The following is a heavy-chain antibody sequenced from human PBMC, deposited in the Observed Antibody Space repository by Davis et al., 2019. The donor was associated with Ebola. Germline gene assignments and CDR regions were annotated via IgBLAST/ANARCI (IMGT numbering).Heavy chain of an antibody. V-gene: IGHV4-59*11. D-gene: IGHD6-13*01. J-gene: IGHJ4*02. CDR3: ARMQQLKFDY. CDR2: IYYSGST. CDR1: GASITYHY. Sequence: SETLSLTCTVSGASITYHYWTWIRQPPGKGLEWIGYIYYSGSTNYNPSLKSRVTISVDTSKNQFSLKLSSVTAADTAVYYCARMQQLKFDYWGQGTLVTVSS.